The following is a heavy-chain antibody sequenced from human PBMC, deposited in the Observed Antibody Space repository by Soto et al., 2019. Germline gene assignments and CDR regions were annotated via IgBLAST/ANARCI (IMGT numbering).Heavy chain of an antibody. J-gene: IGHJ1*01. Sequence: PSETLSLTCAVSGGSIRNNYDYWGWIRQPPGKGLAWIGSIYYGRSTYYNPTLKSRVTISVDTSKNQFSLKLSSVTAADTAVYYCERGKGSGWSHWGQGAPVTDSS. CDR1: GGSIRNNYDY. CDR3: ERGKGSGWSH. D-gene: IGHD6-19*01. CDR2: IYYGRST. V-gene: IGHV4-39*01.